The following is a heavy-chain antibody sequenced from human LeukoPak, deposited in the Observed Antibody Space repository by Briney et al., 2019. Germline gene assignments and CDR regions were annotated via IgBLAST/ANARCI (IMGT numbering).Heavy chain of an antibody. D-gene: IGHD3-9*01. CDR3: ARAPFDWLLRGGGYYFDY. Sequence: GESLKISCKGSGYSFTSYWIGWVRQMPGKGLEWMGIIYPGDSDTRYSPSFQGQVTISADKSISTAYLQWSSLKASDTAMYYCARAPFDWLLRGGGYYFDYWGQGTLVTVSS. CDR2: IYPGDSDT. CDR1: GYSFTSYW. V-gene: IGHV5-51*01. J-gene: IGHJ4*02.